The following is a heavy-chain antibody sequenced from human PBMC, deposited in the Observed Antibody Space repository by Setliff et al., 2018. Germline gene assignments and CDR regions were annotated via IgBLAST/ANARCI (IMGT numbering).Heavy chain of an antibody. V-gene: IGHV5-51*01. CDR2: VYPGDSDT. D-gene: IGHD2-2*03. Sequence: PGESLKLSCQGFGYSFSRSWIVWVRQMPGRGLEWLGIVYPGDSDTRYNPSFRGQVTISVDKSIDTAYLQSSSLKASDSAIYYCARLIGSCSSSSCSGALDLWGQGTMVTVSS. CDR1: GYSFSRSW. J-gene: IGHJ3*01. CDR3: ARLIGSCSSSSCSGALDL.